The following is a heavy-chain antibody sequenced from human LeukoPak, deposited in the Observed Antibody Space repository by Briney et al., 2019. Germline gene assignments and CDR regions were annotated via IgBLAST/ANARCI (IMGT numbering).Heavy chain of an antibody. J-gene: IGHJ5*02. Sequence: PSETLSLTCAVYGGSFSGYYWSWIRQPPGKGLEWIGEINHSGSTNYNPSLKSRVTISVDTSKNQFSLKLSSVTAADTAVYYCAIRGGSRTSWGQGTLVTVSS. CDR2: INHSGST. D-gene: IGHD3-10*01. CDR3: AIRGGSRTS. V-gene: IGHV4-34*01. CDR1: GGSFSGYY.